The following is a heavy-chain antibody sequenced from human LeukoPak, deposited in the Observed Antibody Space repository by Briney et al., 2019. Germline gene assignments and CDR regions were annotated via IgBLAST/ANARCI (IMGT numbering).Heavy chain of an antibody. CDR2: VTGGGTFT. J-gene: IGHJ3*02. D-gene: IGHD3-16*01. Sequence: GGSVRLFCEASGFSFSQHRMGWVRLAPGKGLEWVSSVTGGGTFTFYADSVKGRFTVSRNNANNLLFLQLHSLRADDTAIYYCVTGDNPDYTWENHRLDAFDIWGQGTMVTVSS. V-gene: IGHV3-21*01. CDR1: GFSFSQHR. CDR3: VTGDNPDYTWENHRLDAFDI.